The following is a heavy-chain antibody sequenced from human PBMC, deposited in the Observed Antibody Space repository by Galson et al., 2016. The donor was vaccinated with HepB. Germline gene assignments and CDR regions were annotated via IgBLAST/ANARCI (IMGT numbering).Heavy chain of an antibody. J-gene: IGHJ4*02. CDR2: VYHSGSI. D-gene: IGHD4-23*01. Sequence: SETLSLTCTVSARSISSTTYYWGWIRQSLGKGLEWIGSVYHSGSIYYNPSPKSRVTVSLDTSKNQFSLKLTSVTAAGTALYFCARELWGTTAITPILYFDHWGQGSLVAVSS. V-gene: IGHV4-39*07. CDR1: ARSISSTTYY. CDR3: ARELWGTTAITPILYFDH.